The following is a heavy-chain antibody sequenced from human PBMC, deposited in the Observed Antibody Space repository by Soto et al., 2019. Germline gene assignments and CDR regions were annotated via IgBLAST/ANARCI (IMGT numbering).Heavy chain of an antibody. CDR3: ARDRRTNYDYYGMDV. V-gene: IGHV1-69*08. CDR2: INPIVEIA. J-gene: IGHJ6*02. CDR1: GDTFRRYS. Sequence: QVQLVQSGAEVKKPWSSVKVSCKASGDTFRRYSITWVRQAPGQGVEWMGRINPIVEIARYAQKFQGRVTITVDKATTTAHMELTSLRSEDTAVYYCARDRRTNYDYYGMDVWGQGTTVTVSS.